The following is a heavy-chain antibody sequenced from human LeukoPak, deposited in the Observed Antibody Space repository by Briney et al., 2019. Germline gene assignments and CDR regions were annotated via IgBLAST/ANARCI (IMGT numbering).Heavy chain of an antibody. CDR1: GYTLTELS. CDR3: ATPKALVVPAAKPQDAFDI. V-gene: IGHV1-24*01. D-gene: IGHD2-2*02. Sequence: GASVKVSCKVSGYTLTELSMHWVRQAPGKGLEWMGGFDPEDGETIYAQKFQGRVTMTEDTSTDTAYMELSSLRPEDTAVYYCATPKALVVPAAKPQDAFDIWGQGTMVTVSS. J-gene: IGHJ3*02. CDR2: FDPEDGET.